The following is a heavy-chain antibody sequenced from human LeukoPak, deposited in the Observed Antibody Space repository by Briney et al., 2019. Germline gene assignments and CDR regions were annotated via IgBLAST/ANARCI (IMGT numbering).Heavy chain of an antibody. V-gene: IGHV4-4*07. Sequence: PSETLSLTCTVSGGSISSYYWSWIRQPAEKGLEWIGRIYTSGSTNYNPSLKSRVTMSVDTSKNQFFLKLSSVTAADTAVYYCAREGELYCTNGVCAYYYYGMDVWGQGTTVTVSS. D-gene: IGHD2-8*01. CDR1: GGSISSYY. CDR2: IYTSGST. J-gene: IGHJ6*02. CDR3: AREGELYCTNGVCAYYYYGMDV.